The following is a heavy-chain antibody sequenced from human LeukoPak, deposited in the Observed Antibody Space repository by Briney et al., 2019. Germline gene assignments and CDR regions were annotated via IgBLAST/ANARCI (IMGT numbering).Heavy chain of an antibody. D-gene: IGHD5-12*01. J-gene: IGHJ6*03. CDR2: IIPIFGTA. CDR3: ARGSRYSGYDPGQYYYYMDV. V-gene: IGHV1-69*05. Sequence: SVKVSCKASGGTFSSYAISWVRQAPGQGLEWMGGIIPIFGTANYAQKFQGRVTITTDESTSTAYMELSSLRSEDTAVYYCARGSRYSGYDPGQYYYYMDVWGKGTTVTVSS. CDR1: GGTFSSYA.